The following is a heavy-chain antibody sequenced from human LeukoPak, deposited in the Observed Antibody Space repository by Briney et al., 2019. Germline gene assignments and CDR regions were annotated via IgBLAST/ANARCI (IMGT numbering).Heavy chain of an antibody. Sequence: SETLSLTCTVSSGSIISYYWSWIRQPPGKGLEWMGYIYYSGRTSYNPSLTSRVTIPVDTSKNQFSLELSSVTAADTAVYYCARHGGTTAVNDAFDVWGQGTTVTVSS. CDR3: ARHGGTTAVNDAFDV. J-gene: IGHJ3*01. D-gene: IGHD1/OR15-1a*01. CDR2: IYYSGRT. CDR1: SGSIISYY. V-gene: IGHV4-59*08.